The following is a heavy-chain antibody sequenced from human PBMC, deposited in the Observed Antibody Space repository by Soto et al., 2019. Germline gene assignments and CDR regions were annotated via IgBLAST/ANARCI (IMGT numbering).Heavy chain of an antibody. CDR3: ARGRGVVIPAGTPDAFDV. J-gene: IGHJ3*01. V-gene: IGHV1-18*01. D-gene: IGHD6-13*01. Sequence: QAQLVQSGGEVKRPGTSVKVSCKASGYTFNKYGFNWVRQTPGQGLEWMGRISAFNDYTNLAQKFQGRVTLTTDASTNTAYMELQILRSYDTAMYYCARGRGVVIPAGTPDAFDVWGQGTKVTVSS. CDR1: GYTFNKYG. CDR2: ISAFNDYT.